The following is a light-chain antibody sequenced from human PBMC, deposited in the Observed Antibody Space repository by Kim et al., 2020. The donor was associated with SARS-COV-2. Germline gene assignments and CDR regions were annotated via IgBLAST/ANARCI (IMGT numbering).Light chain of an antibody. J-gene: IGKJ1*01. CDR2: AAS. CDR3: RQSYSTSWT. V-gene: IGKV1-39*01. CDR1: QSISIY. Sequence: ASVGDRVTNTCRASQSISIYLNWYQQKPGKAPKLLIYAASSLQSAVPSRFSGSGSGTEFTLTISRLQPEDFATYYCRQSYSTSWTFGQGTKVDIK.